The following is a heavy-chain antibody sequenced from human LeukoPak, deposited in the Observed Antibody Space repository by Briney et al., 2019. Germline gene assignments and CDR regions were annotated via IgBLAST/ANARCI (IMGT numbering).Heavy chain of an antibody. CDR3: ALRDGYKKRDDVFDI. Sequence: ASVKVSCTAAGPTFSSFAAIWVRHAPGHRLGWRGRIIPILSIANYAQKLQGRVTITADKSPSTAYMELISLRAEDTAVYYCALRDGYKKRDDVFDIWGQRTMVTVSS. J-gene: IGHJ3*02. V-gene: IGHV1-69*04. D-gene: IGHD5-24*01. CDR1: GPTFSSFA. CDR2: IIPILSIA.